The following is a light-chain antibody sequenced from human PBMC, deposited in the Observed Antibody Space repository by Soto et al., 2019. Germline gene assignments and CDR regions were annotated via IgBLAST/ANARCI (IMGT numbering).Light chain of an antibody. CDR2: AAS. J-gene: IGKJ4*01. CDR1: QDINSY. CDR3: QQHNIYPLT. V-gene: IGKV1D-16*01. Sequence: DVQMTQSPSSLSASVGDRVTITCRASQDINSYLAWYQQKPGNAPKSLIYAASSLQTGVPSRFSGSEAGTDFTLTISTLQPEDSANYYCQQHNIYPLTFGGGTKVE.